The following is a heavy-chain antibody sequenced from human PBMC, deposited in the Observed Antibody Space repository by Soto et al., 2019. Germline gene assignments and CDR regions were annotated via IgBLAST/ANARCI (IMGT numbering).Heavy chain of an antibody. D-gene: IGHD5-18*01. CDR3: SRTAIPQYSMDV. Sequence: WVSLRLSCAASGFTFSDHCIDWVRQAPGKGLEWVGRSRNKANSYTTEYAASVKGRFTISRDDSKNSLYLQMNGLKNEDTAVYYCSRTAIPQYSMDVWGQGTTVTVSS. CDR1: GFTFSDHC. J-gene: IGHJ6*02. CDR2: SRNKANSYTT. V-gene: IGHV3-72*01.